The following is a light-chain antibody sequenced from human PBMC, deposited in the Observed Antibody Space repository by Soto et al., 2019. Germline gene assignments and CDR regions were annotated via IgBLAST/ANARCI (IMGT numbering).Light chain of an antibody. CDR3: QQYDSYST. CDR1: QDISNY. Sequence: IQMTQSPSSLSASVGDRVTITCQASQDISNYLNWYQQKPGKAPKLLIHDASSLESGVPSRFSGSGSGTEFTLTISSLQPDDFATYYCQQYDSYSTFGQGTKVDIK. J-gene: IGKJ1*01. V-gene: IGKV1-33*01. CDR2: DAS.